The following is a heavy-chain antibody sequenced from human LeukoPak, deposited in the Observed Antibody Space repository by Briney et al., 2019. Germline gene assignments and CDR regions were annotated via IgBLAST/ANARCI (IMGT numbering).Heavy chain of an antibody. CDR3: AREEGYHDSSGRGFDY. J-gene: IGHJ4*02. CDR2: ISSSSSYI. V-gene: IGHV3-21*01. Sequence: GGXLRLSCAASGFTFDDYAMHWVRQAPGKGLEWVSSISSSSSYIYYEDSVKGRFTISRDKAKNSLYLQMNSLRAEDTAVYYCAREEGYHDSSGRGFDYWGQGTLVTVSS. CDR1: GFTFDDYA. D-gene: IGHD3-22*01.